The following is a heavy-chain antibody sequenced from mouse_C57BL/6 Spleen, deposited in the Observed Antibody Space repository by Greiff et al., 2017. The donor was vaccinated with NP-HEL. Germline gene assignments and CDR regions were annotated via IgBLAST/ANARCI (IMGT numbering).Heavy chain of an antibody. CDR1: GYTFTDYY. J-gene: IGHJ4*01. CDR3: ASFCYYGSSYYYAMDY. CDR2: INPYNGGT. V-gene: IGHV1-19*01. Sequence: EVQLQQSGPVLVKPGASVKMSCKASGYTFTDYYMNWVKQSHGKSLEWIGVINPYNGGTSYNQKFKGKATLTVDKSSSTAYMELNSLTSEDSAVYYCASFCYYGSSYYYAMDYWGQGTSVTVSS. D-gene: IGHD1-1*01.